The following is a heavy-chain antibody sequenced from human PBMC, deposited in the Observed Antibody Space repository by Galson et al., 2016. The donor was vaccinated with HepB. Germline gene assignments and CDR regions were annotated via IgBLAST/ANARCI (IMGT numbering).Heavy chain of an antibody. CDR3: AKDGGTWGYYYGDWNLDL. J-gene: IGHJ2*01. CDR1: GFTFRDST. D-gene: IGHD3-22*01. CDR2: ITGSGVSS. V-gene: IGHV3-23*01. Sequence: SLRLSCAASGFTFRDSTMTWVRQAPGKGLEWVSTITGSGVSSYYADSVKGRFTISRDNSKNNVYLQMNSLRADDTAVYYCAKDGGTWGYYYGDWNLDLWGRGTLVTVPS.